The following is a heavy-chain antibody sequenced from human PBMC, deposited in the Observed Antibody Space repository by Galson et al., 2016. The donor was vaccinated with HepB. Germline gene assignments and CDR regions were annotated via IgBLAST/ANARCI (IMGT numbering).Heavy chain of an antibody. CDR3: ALWASIQWGDSFEL. V-gene: IGHV5-51*01. D-gene: IGHD2-21*01. CDR1: GYTFTKYW. Sequence: QSGAEVKKPGESLTISCQGSGYTFTKYWIGWVRQLPGKGLQWMGIIDPSDSDARYSPSFQGHVTVSVDTSINSVYLQWTSLQASDTAMYYCALWASIQWGDSFELWGQGTLVTVSS. CDR2: IDPSDSDA. J-gene: IGHJ4*03.